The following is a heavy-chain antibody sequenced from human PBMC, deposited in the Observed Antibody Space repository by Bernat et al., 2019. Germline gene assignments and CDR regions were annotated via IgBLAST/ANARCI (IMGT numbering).Heavy chain of an antibody. CDR2: IHDSGAST. J-gene: IGHJ4*02. Sequence: EVQLVESGGDLVQPGGSLRLSCAASGFTFSSYVMSWVRQAPGKGLEWVSAIHDSGASTYYADSVKGRFTISRDNSKNTLYLLMNSLRAEDTAVYYCAKDGWDYWGQETLVTVSS. CDR3: AKDGWDY. V-gene: IGHV3-23*04. CDR1: GFTFSSYV. D-gene: IGHD2-15*01.